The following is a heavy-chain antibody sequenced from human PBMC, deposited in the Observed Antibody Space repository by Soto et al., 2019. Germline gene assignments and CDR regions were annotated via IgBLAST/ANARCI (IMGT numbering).Heavy chain of an antibody. J-gene: IGHJ6*01. CDR1: GFIFSPYA. Sequence: GGSLRLSCEASGFIFSPYAMHWGREAPGKGLEWVAVISYDGTAQYYGDSVKGRFTISRDNSKNTLNLQMNSLRVEDTAVYYCAKEVGGSGWPVLSYYYYGMDVWGRGTTVTVSS. V-gene: IGHV3-30*18. CDR3: AKEVGGSGWPVLSYYYYGMDV. CDR2: ISYDGTAQ. D-gene: IGHD6-19*01.